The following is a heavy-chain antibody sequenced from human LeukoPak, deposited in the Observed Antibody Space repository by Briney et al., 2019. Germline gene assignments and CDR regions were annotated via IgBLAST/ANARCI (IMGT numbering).Heavy chain of an antibody. Sequence: ASVKVSCKASGYTFTGYYMHWVRQAPGQGVEWMGWINPNSGDTNYAQKFQGRVTMTRDTSISTAYMELSRMRSDDTAVYYCARVGYCSSNSCSNWFDPWGRGTVVIVS. V-gene: IGHV1-2*02. CDR3: ARVGYCSSNSCSNWFDP. CDR1: GYTFTGYY. D-gene: IGHD2-2*01. CDR2: INPNSGDT. J-gene: IGHJ5*02.